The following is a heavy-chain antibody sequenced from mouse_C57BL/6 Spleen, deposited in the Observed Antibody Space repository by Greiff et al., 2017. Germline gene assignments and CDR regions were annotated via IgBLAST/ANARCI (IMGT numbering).Heavy chain of an antibody. Sequence: VMLVESGPGLVAPSQSLSITCTVSGFSLTSYGVHWVRQPPGKGLEWLVVIWRDGSTTYNSALNSRLSISKDNSKSQVFIKMNRRQTDDTAMYYGARHGGYYGEAYFDYWGQGTTLTVSS. CDR2: IWRDGST. CDR1: GFSLTSYG. D-gene: IGHD1-1*01. V-gene: IGHV2-6-1*01. J-gene: IGHJ2*01. CDR3: ARHGGYYGEAYFDY.